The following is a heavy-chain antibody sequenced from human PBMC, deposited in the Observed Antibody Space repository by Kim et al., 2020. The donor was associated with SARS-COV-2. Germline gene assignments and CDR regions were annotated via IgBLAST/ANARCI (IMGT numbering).Heavy chain of an antibody. Sequence: SETLSLTCTVSGGSVSSGSYYWSWIRQPPGKGLEWIGYIYCSGSTNYNPSLKSRVTISVDTSKNQFSLKLSSVTAADTAVYYCARVVSGASDAFDIWGQGTMVTVSS. CDR2: IYCSGST. J-gene: IGHJ3*02. D-gene: IGHD1-26*01. CDR1: GGSVSSGSYY. V-gene: IGHV4-61*01. CDR3: ARVVSGASDAFDI.